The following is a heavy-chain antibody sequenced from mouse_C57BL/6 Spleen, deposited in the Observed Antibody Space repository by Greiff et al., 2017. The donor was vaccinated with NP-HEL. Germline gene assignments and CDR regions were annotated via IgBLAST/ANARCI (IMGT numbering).Heavy chain of an antibody. Sequence: EVQLVESGGGLVKPGGSLKLSCAASGFTFSDYGMHWVRQAPEKGLEWVAYISSGSSTIYYADTVKGRFTISRDIAKNTLFLQMTSLRSEDTAMYYCARGSSGYVRYAMDYWGQGTSVTVSS. CDR1: GFTFSDYG. V-gene: IGHV5-17*01. CDR3: ARGSSGYVRYAMDY. J-gene: IGHJ4*01. CDR2: ISSGSSTI. D-gene: IGHD3-2*02.